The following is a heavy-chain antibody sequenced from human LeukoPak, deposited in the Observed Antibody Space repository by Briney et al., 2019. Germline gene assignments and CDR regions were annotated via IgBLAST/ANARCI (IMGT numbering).Heavy chain of an antibody. CDR1: GFSLSTSGMR. CDR2: IDWDDDK. CDR3: ARPHVADLYYFDY. V-gene: IGHV2-70*04. J-gene: IGHJ4*02. Sequence: SGPTLVNPTQTPTLTCTFSGFSLSTSGMRVSWIRQPPGKALEWLARIDWDDDKFCSTSLKTRLTISKDTSKNQVVLTMTNLDPVDTATYYCARPHVADLYYFDYWGQGTLVTVSS. D-gene: IGHD2-15*01.